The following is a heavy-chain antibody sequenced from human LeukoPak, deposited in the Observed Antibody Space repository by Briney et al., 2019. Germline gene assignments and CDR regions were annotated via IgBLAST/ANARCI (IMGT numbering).Heavy chain of an antibody. CDR3: ARGGGAAAGNFYYYMDV. Sequence: GGSLRLSCAASGFTFSSYAMHWVRQAPGKGLEWVAVISYDGSNKYYADSVKGRFTISRDNSKNTLYLQMNSLRAEDTAVYYCARGGGAAAGNFYYYMDVWGKGTTVTVSS. CDR2: ISYDGSNK. CDR1: GFTFSSYA. D-gene: IGHD6-13*01. V-gene: IGHV3-30*04. J-gene: IGHJ6*03.